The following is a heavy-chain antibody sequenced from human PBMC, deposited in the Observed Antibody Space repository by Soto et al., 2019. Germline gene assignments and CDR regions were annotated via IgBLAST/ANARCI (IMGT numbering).Heavy chain of an antibody. V-gene: IGHV4-59*01. J-gene: IGHJ5*02. Sequence: PSETLSLTCTVSGGSISSYYWSWIRQPPGKGLEWIGYIYYSGSTNYNPSLKSRVTISVDTSKNQFSLKLSSVTAADTAVYYCARAPRVRGANWFDPWGQGTLVTVSS. CDR3: ARAPRVRGANWFDP. CDR2: IYYSGST. D-gene: IGHD3-10*01. CDR1: GGSISSYY.